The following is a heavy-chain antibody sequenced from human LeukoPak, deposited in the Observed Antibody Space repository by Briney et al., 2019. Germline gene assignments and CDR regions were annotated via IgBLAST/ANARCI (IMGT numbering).Heavy chain of an antibody. CDR2: ISYDGSNK. CDR3: AKDMDHDYDDYGFDY. CDR1: GFTFSSYV. V-gene: IGHV3-30*18. D-gene: IGHD4-17*01. Sequence: PGGSLRLSRAASGFTFSSYVMHWVRQAPGKGLEWVAFISYDGSNKYYADSVKGRCTISRDNSKNTVYLQMNSLRAEDTAVYYCAKDMDHDYDDYGFDYWGQGTPVTVSS. J-gene: IGHJ4*02.